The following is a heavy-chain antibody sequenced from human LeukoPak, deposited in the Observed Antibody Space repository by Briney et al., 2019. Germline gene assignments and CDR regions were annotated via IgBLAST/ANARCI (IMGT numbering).Heavy chain of an antibody. CDR1: GFTFSDYY. V-gene: IGHV3-74*01. J-gene: IGHJ4*02. D-gene: IGHD1-20*01. CDR3: ATYNWEYEADY. CDR2: ISPDGKDT. Sequence: GGSLRLSCAASGFTFSDYYMSWIRQVPGKGLVWVSRISPDGKDTSHADSVKGRFTISRDNAKNTLYLQMNSLRAEDTAVYYCATYNWEYEADYWGQGTLVTVSS.